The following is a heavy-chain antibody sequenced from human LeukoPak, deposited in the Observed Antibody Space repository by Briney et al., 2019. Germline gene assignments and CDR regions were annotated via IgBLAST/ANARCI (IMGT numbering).Heavy chain of an antibody. Sequence: GGSLRLSCAASGFTFSSYGMHWVRQAPGKGLDWVAVIWYDGSNKYYADYVKGRFTISRDNSKNTLDLQMNSLRAEDTAVYYCARDRSYDFWSGYSTPDYWGQGTVVTVSS. CDR3: ARDRSYDFWSGYSTPDY. CDR1: GFTFSSYG. CDR2: IWYDGSNK. J-gene: IGHJ4*02. D-gene: IGHD3-3*01. V-gene: IGHV3-33*01.